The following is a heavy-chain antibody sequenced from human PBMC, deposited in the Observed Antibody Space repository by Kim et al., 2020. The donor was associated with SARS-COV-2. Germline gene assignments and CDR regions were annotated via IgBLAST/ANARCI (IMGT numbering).Heavy chain of an antibody. D-gene: IGHD6-13*01. Sequence: SETLSLTCIVSGGSISSQYWSWIRQSAGKGLEWIGRIYTSGSAIYSPSLKSRVSLSVDTSKNEISLKLSSVTAADTAVYYCAREARSSSSWINWFDPWGQGTLAT. CDR1: GGSISSQY. V-gene: IGHV4-4*07. CDR3: AREARSSSSWINWFDP. J-gene: IGHJ5*02. CDR2: IYTSGSA.